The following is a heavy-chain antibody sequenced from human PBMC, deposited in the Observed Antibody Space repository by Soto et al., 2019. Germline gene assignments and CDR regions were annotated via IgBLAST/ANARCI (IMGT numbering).Heavy chain of an antibody. J-gene: IGHJ4*02. D-gene: IGHD3-10*01. Sequence: QVYLVQSGVEVKKPGASVKVSCKASGYNFINYGISWVRQAPGQGLEWMGWIRVYNGNTNYAQNLQGRVTMTTDTSTSTAYMKLRSLRSDDTAVYYCVRDLDGSGSYYTDYWGLGTLVIVSS. CDR2: IRVYNGNT. CDR1: GYNFINYG. V-gene: IGHV1-18*01. CDR3: VRDLDGSGSYYTDY.